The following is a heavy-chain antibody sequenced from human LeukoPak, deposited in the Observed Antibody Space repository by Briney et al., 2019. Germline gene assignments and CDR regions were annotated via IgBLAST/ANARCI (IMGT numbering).Heavy chain of an antibody. V-gene: IGHV3-30*04. D-gene: IGHD4-11*01. Sequence: GGSLRLSCAASGFTFSSYAMHWVRQAPGKGLEWVAVISYDGSNKYYADSVKGRFTISRDNSKNTLYLQMNSLRAEDTAVYYCARERAEPPTVPQHAFDIWGQGTMVTVSS. CDR3: ARERAEPPTVPQHAFDI. CDR2: ISYDGSNK. J-gene: IGHJ3*02. CDR1: GFTFSSYA.